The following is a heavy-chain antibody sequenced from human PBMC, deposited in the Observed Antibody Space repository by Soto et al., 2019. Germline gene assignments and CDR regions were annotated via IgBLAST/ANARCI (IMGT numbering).Heavy chain of an antibody. CDR3: AWTLPPMDS. CDR2: ISAYNGNT. J-gene: IGHJ4*02. D-gene: IGHD1-26*01. Sequence: QVQLVQSGAEVKKPGASVKVSCKASGYTFSSYGISWVRQAPGQGLEWMGWISAYNGNTNYAQKLQGRVTMTTDTSTSTDNMELRSARSDDAAVNYCAWTLPPMDSWGQGTLVTVSS. V-gene: IGHV1-18*01. CDR1: GYTFSSYG.